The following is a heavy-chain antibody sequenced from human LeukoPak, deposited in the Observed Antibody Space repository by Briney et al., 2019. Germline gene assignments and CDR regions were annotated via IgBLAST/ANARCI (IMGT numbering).Heavy chain of an antibody. J-gene: IGHJ4*02. V-gene: IGHV4-59*01. Sequence: SETLSLACTVSGDSISSYYWSWIRQPPGKGLEWIGYIYYSGSTNYNPSLKSRVTISVDTSKNQFSLKLSSVTAADTAVYYCARVPTDQLLFDYWGQGTLVTVSS. D-gene: IGHD2-2*01. CDR3: ARVPTDQLLFDY. CDR1: GDSISSYY. CDR2: IYYSGST.